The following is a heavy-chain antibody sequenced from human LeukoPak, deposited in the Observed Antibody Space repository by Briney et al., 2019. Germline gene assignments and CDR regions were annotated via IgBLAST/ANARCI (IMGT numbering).Heavy chain of an antibody. CDR1: GFTFSSYA. J-gene: IGHJ6*03. CDR2: ISGSGGRT. D-gene: IGHD6-13*01. Sequence: GPSLRLSCAASGFTFSSYAMSSVRQAPGKGLGWVSSISGSGGRTYYADSVKGRFTISRDNSKNTLYLQMNSLRDEDTAVYDCAKLARGAAAGTHYYYYYMDVWGKGTTVTVSS. V-gene: IGHV3-23*01. CDR3: AKLARGAAAGTHYYYYYMDV.